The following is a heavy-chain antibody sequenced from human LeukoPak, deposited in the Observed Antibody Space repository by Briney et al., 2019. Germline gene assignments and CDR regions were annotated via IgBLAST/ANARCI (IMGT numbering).Heavy chain of an antibody. Sequence: GGSLRLSCAASGFTFSSYAMSWVRPAPGKGLEWVSAISGSGGSTYYADSMKGRFTISRDNSKNTLYLQMNSLRAEDTAVYYCAKTTGYYNNGDYFDYWGQGTLVTVSS. V-gene: IGHV3-23*01. D-gene: IGHD3-9*01. CDR3: AKTTGYYNNGDYFDY. CDR2: ISGSGGST. J-gene: IGHJ4*02. CDR1: GFTFSSYA.